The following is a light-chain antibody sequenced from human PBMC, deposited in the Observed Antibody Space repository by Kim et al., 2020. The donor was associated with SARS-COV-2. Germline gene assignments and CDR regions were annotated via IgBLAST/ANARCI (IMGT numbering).Light chain of an antibody. CDR1: QVSSTY. Sequence: EIVLTQSPGTLSLSPGERATLSCRASQVSSTYLAWYQQKPGQAPRLLIYGASSRASGVPDRFSGSGSETDFTLTISRLEPEDFAVYYCQQFGSSQWTFGQGTKVDIK. V-gene: IGKV3-20*01. CDR2: GAS. CDR3: QQFGSSQWT. J-gene: IGKJ1*01.